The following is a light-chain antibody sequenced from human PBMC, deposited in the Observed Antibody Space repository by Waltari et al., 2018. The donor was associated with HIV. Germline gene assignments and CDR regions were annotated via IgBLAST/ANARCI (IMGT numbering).Light chain of an antibody. CDR3: CSYAGRGVV. CDR2: DVI. Sequence: QSALTQPRAVSGSPGQSVTISCTGTRSDVGCYNYVSWYQHHPGTAPKLMIYDVIKQPSGVPDRFSGSKSGNTASLTISGLQADDEADYYCCSYAGRGVVFGGGTMLTVL. V-gene: IGLV2-11*01. J-gene: IGLJ2*01. CDR1: RSDVGCYNY.